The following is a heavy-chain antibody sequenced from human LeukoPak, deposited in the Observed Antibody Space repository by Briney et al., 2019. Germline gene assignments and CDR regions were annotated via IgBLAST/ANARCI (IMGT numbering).Heavy chain of an antibody. CDR3: VKDRREFEYYFDL. CDR2: ISSNGDTT. Sequence: PGGSLRLSCSASGFTLSSYAMHWVRRAPGKGLEYVSAISSNGDTTYHADSVKGRFTISRDNSKNTLYLQMSSLRAEDTAVYYCVKDRREFEYYFDLWGQGTLVTVSS. V-gene: IGHV3-64D*09. J-gene: IGHJ4*02. CDR1: GFTLSSYA.